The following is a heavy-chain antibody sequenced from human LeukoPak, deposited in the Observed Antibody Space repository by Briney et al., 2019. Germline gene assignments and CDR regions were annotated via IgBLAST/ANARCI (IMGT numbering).Heavy chain of an antibody. CDR3: ARDLRRLGYCSGCSCYSPYYFDY. Sequence: SETLSLTSAVYGGSFSGFYCSWVSQPPGEGLEWVGAFIHFGSTNYNPSLKTRVTISVDTYKIQFTLKLSSVTAADTAVYYCARDLRRLGYCSGCSCYSPYYFDYWGQGTLVTVSS. V-gene: IGHV4-34*12. J-gene: IGHJ4*02. CDR2: FIHFGST. D-gene: IGHD2-15*01. CDR1: GGSFSGFY.